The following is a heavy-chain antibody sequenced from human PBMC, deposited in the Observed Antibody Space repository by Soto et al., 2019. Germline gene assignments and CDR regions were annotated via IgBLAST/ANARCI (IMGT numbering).Heavy chain of an antibody. Sequence: ASVKVSCKASGYTLTIYYMHWVRQATGQGLEWMGIINPSGGSTSYAQKFQGRVTMTRDTSTSTVYMELSSLRSEDTAVYYCASARLAAAGAYYYYYGMDVWGQGTTVTVSS. D-gene: IGHD6-13*01. J-gene: IGHJ6*02. V-gene: IGHV1-46*03. CDR1: GYTLTIYY. CDR3: ASARLAAAGAYYYYYGMDV. CDR2: INPSGGST.